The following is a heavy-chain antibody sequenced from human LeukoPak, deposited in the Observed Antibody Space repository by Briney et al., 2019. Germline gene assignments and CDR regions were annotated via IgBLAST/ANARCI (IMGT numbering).Heavy chain of an antibody. CDR3: ARLLYYYGMDV. CDR1: GGTFSSHA. Sequence: PVKVSCKASGGTFSSHAISWVRQAPGQGLEWMGRIIPILGTANYAQKFQGRVTITADKSTSTAYMELSSLRSEDTAVYYCARLLYYYGMDVWGQGTTVTVSS. CDR2: IIPILGTA. J-gene: IGHJ6*02. V-gene: IGHV1-69*04.